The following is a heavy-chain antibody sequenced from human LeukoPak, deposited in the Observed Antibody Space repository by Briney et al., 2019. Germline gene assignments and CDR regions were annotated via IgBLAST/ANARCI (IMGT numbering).Heavy chain of an antibody. Sequence: ASVKVSCKASGYTFTSYYMHWVRQAPGQGLEWMGIINPSGGSTSYAQKFQGRVTMTRDTSTSTVYMELSSLRSEDTAVYYCAREQASGIAAAGNEYFQHWGQGTLVTVSS. D-gene: IGHD6-13*01. V-gene: IGHV1-46*01. CDR3: AREQASGIAAAGNEYFQH. CDR1: GYTFTSYY. J-gene: IGHJ1*01. CDR2: INPSGGST.